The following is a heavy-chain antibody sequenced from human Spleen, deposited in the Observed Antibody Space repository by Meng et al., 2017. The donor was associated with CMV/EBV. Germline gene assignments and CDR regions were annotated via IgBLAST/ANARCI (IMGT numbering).Heavy chain of an antibody. CDR1: GASITSGDYS. J-gene: IGHJ4*02. Sequence: GRLQVPGLGLVQPSPTLSLTCTVSGASITSGDYSCSWIRQHPGKGLEWIGYIYYTGSTYYNPSLKRRVTISMDTSKNQFSLRLSSVTAADTAVYYCARNYYFDYWGQGTLVTVSS. V-gene: IGHV4-30-4*01. CDR2: IYYTGST. CDR3: ARNYYFDY.